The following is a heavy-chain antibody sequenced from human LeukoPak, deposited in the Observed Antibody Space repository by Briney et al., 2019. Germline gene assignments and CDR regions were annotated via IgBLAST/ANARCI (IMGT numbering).Heavy chain of an antibody. V-gene: IGHV3-23*01. CDR2: ISGGGGST. D-gene: IGHD1-26*01. CDR3: AKGGKWDVTPFDY. Sequence: GGSLRLSCAASEFTFSSYAMSWVRQAPGKGLEWVSTISGGGGSTYYADSVKGRFTISRDNSKNMLHLQVNSLRAEDTAVYYCAKGGKWDVTPFDYWGQGTLVTVSS. CDR1: EFTFSSYA. J-gene: IGHJ4*02.